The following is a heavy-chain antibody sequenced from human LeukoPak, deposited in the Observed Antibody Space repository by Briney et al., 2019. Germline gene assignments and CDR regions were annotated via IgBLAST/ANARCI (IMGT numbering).Heavy chain of an antibody. J-gene: IGHJ6*02. D-gene: IGHD6-6*01. CDR2: IGNNGDGI. V-gene: IGHV3-23*01. CDR1: GFTFTSYT. CDR3: AKRYSSSSRSDYYYGMDV. Sequence: GGSLRLSCAASGFTFTSYTMYWVRQAPGKGLEWVSIIGNNGDGIDYADSVKGRFTISRDNSKNTLYLQMNSLRAEDTAVYYCAKRYSSSSRSDYYYGMDVWGQGTTVTVSS.